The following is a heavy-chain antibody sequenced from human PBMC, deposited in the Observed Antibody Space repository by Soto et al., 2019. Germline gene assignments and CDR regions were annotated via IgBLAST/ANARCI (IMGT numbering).Heavy chain of an antibody. CDR2: INHSGST. Sequence: QVQLQQWGAGLLKPSETLSLTCAVYGGSFRGYYWSWIRQPPGKGLEWIGEINHSGSTNYNPSLKSRVTISVDTSKNQFSLKLSSVTAADTAVYYCAARYCSGGSCPDNWFDPWGQGTLVTVSS. CDR1: GGSFRGYY. CDR3: AARYCSGGSCPDNWFDP. J-gene: IGHJ5*02. V-gene: IGHV4-34*01. D-gene: IGHD2-15*01.